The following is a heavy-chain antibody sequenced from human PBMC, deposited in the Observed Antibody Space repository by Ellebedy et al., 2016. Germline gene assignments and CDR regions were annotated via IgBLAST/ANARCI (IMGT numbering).Heavy chain of an antibody. V-gene: IGHV1-8*01. J-gene: IGHJ4*02. Sequence: ASVKVSCKASGYTFTSHDINWVRQATGQGLEWMGWMNPNSGNTGYTQKFQGRVTMTRDTSTSTVYMELSSLRSEDTAVYYCARDTSATVTRTFDYWGQGTLVTVSS. CDR1: GYTFTSHD. CDR3: ARDTSATVTRTFDY. CDR2: MNPNSGNT. D-gene: IGHD4-17*01.